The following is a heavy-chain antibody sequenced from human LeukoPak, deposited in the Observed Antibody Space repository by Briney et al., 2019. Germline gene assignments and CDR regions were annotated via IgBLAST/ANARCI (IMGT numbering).Heavy chain of an antibody. J-gene: IGHJ6*02. CDR1: GFTFSSYS. CDR2: ISGGSGSI. D-gene: IGHD2-21*02. CDR3: ARDCRPYCASSSYYYMDV. V-gene: IGHV3-48*01. Sequence: GGSLRLSCAASGFTFSSYSMNWVRQAPGKRLEWLSYISGGSGSIIHADSVRGRFTISRDGAMNSLYLQMNSLRAEDTAVYYCARDCRPYCASSSYYYMDVWGQGTTVTVSS.